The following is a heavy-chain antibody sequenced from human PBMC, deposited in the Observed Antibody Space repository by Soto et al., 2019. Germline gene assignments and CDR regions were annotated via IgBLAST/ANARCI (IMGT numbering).Heavy chain of an antibody. CDR2: ISGSGGST. J-gene: IGHJ6*03. D-gene: IGHD3-22*01. V-gene: IGHV3-23*01. Sequence: EVQLLESGGGLVQPGGSLRLSCAASGFTFSSYAMSWVRQAPGKGLEWVSAISGSGGSTYYADSVKGRFTISRDNSKNTLYLQMNSMRAEDTAVYYCAKMGVPNYCDPYGYYMDVWGKGTTVAVSS. CDR3: AKMGVPNYCDPYGYYMDV. CDR1: GFTFSSYA.